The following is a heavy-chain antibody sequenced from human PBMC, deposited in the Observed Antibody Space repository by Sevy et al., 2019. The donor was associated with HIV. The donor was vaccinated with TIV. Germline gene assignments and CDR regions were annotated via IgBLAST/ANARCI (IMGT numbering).Heavy chain of an antibody. CDR2: VYFSGYT. Sequence: SETLSLTCTVSGVSVCSGEYYWTWIRQPPGKGLEWIGYVYFSGYTNYNPSLKSRVTISIDTSKNQFSLKLSSVTAADTAVYYCATDQYYDIVTGLFGADVWGQGTTVTVSS. CDR1: GVSVCSGEYY. V-gene: IGHV4-61*08. CDR3: ATDQYYDIVTGLFGADV. D-gene: IGHD3-9*01. J-gene: IGHJ6*02.